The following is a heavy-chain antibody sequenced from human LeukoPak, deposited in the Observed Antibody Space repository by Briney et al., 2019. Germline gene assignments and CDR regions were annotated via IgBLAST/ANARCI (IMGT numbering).Heavy chain of an antibody. D-gene: IGHD1-26*01. CDR1: GLTFSHYG. V-gene: IGHV3-30*02. CDR2: IRHDGTEK. Sequence: PGGSLRLSCVASGLTFSHYGMHWVRQAPGKGLEWLTFIRHDGTEKYYADSVKGRFTVSRDNSRNTLYLQVDSLGPEDTAVYYWASLRVGRGGGGATHFDYWGRETLLSFSS. J-gene: IGHJ4*02. CDR3: ASLRVGRGGGGATHFDY.